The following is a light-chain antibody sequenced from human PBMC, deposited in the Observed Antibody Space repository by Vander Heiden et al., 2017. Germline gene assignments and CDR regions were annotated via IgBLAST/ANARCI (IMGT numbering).Light chain of an antibody. CDR3: QQYNGYPVT. J-gene: IGKJ5*01. V-gene: IGKV1-5*01. CDR1: QGISNW. Sequence: DLQMTQSPSTLSASVGDRVTITCRASQGISNWLAWYQQKPGKAPKLVIYDASSLNSGVPSRFSGSGSGTAFTLTISSLQPDDFATYYCQQYNGYPVTFGQGTRLEIK. CDR2: DAS.